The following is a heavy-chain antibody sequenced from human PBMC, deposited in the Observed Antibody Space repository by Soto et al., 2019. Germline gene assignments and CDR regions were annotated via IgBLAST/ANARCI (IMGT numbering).Heavy chain of an antibody. Sequence: EVQLVESGGGLVQPGGSLRLSCAASGFTVSSNYMSWVRQAPGKGLEWVSVIYSGGSTYYADSVKGRLTISRHNSKNTLYLQMNSLRAEDTAVYYCARQNDVDYYYMDVWGKGTTVTVSS. CDR1: GFTVSSNY. J-gene: IGHJ6*03. V-gene: IGHV3-53*04. D-gene: IGHD1-1*01. CDR3: ARQNDVDYYYMDV. CDR2: IYSGGST.